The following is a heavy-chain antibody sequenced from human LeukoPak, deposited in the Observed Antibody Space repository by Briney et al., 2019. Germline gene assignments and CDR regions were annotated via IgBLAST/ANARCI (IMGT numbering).Heavy chain of an antibody. V-gene: IGHV3-30*18. Sequence: GESLRLSCAAFGFIFSDFGMHWVRQAPGKGLDWVALISYDGSNTYYADSVKGRFTISRDISNNTLYLQMNSLRPEDTAVYYCAKEALFRGVHGNYFDYWGQGTLVTVSS. J-gene: IGHJ4*02. CDR1: GFIFSDFG. CDR2: ISYDGSNT. D-gene: IGHD3-10*01. CDR3: AKEALFRGVHGNYFDY.